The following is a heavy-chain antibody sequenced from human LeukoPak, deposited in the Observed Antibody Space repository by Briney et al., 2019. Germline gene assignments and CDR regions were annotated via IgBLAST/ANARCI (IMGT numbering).Heavy chain of an antibody. CDR2: IYPGDSDT. Sequence: GESLKISCKGSGYSFTSYWIGWVRQMPGKGLEWMEIIYPGDSDTRYSPSFQGQVTISANKSISTAYLQWSSLKASDTAMYYCARSEFGVVNPPDYWGQGTLVTVSS. J-gene: IGHJ4*02. CDR1: GYSFTSYW. CDR3: ARSEFGVVNPPDY. V-gene: IGHV5-51*01. D-gene: IGHD3-3*01.